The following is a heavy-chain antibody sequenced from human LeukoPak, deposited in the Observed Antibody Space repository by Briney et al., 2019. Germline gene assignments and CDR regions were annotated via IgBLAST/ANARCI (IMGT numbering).Heavy chain of an antibody. Sequence: PSETLSLTCAVYGGSFSGYYWSWIRQPPGKGLEWIGEINHSGSTNYNPSLKSRVTISVDTSKNQFSLKLSSVTAADTAVYYCAIRLGDQYNWFDPWGQGTLVTASS. V-gene: IGHV4-34*01. J-gene: IGHJ5*02. D-gene: IGHD3-10*01. CDR3: AIRLGDQYNWFDP. CDR1: GGSFSGYY. CDR2: INHSGST.